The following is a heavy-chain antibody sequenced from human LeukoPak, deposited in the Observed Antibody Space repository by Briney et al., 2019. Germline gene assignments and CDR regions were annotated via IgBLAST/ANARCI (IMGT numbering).Heavy chain of an antibody. CDR3: ARARGYSYGYGVDY. D-gene: IGHD5-18*01. CDR1: GYTFTSYY. CDR2: IIPIFGTA. V-gene: IGHV1-69*13. J-gene: IGHJ4*02. Sequence: GASVKVSCKASGYTFTSYYMHWVRQAPGQGLEWMGGIIPIFGTANYAQKFQGRVTITADESTSTAYMELSSLRSEDTAVYYCARARGYSYGYGVDYWGQGTLVTVSS.